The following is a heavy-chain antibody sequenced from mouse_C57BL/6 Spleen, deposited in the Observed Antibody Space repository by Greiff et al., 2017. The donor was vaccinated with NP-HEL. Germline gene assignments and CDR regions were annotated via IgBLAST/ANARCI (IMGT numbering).Heavy chain of an antibody. V-gene: IGHV1-61*01. Sequence: VQLQQPGAELVRPGSSVTLSCKASGYTFTSYWMDWVKQRPGQGLEWIGNIYPSASETHYNQKFKDKATLTVDKSSSTAYMHLSSLTSEDSAVYYWARSHYYAMDYWGQGTSVTVSS. CDR1: GYTFTSYW. J-gene: IGHJ4*01. CDR3: ARSHYYAMDY. CDR2: IYPSASET.